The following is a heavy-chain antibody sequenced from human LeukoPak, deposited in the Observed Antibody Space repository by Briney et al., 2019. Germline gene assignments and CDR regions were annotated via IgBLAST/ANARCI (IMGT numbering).Heavy chain of an antibody. CDR2: IRGSDGST. CDR1: GFTFSTYA. CDR3: AKGIGYCSGGSCYQYFDY. Sequence: GGSLRLSCAASGFTFSTYAMSWVRQAPGKGLEWVSAIRGSDGSTYYADSVKGRFTISRDNSKNTLSLQMNSLRAEDTAVYYCAKGIGYCSGGSCYQYFDYWGQGTLVTISS. J-gene: IGHJ4*02. D-gene: IGHD2-15*01. V-gene: IGHV3-23*01.